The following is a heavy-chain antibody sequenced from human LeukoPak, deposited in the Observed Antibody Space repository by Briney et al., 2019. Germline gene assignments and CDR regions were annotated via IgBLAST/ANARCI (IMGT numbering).Heavy chain of an antibody. CDR3: ARLYYYASSGYDALDI. CDR1: GYTFTSYD. Sequence: ASVTVSFKSSGYTFTSYDINWVRQATGQGLEWMGGMDGSSGKTAYAQKFLGRVTITRNTSISTAYMELSSLTSEDTAVYYCARLYYYASSGYDALDIWGQGTMVTVSS. CDR2: MDGSSGKT. J-gene: IGHJ3*02. V-gene: IGHV1-8*01. D-gene: IGHD3-22*01.